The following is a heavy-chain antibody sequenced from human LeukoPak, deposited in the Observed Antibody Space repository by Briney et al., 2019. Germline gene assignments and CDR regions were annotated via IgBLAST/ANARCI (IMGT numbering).Heavy chain of an antibody. D-gene: IGHD3-22*01. CDR2: ISSSSSYI. V-gene: IGHV3-21*01. CDR3: ARDPSPYYYDSSGLDY. Sequence: EGSLRLSCAASGFTFSSYSMNWVRQAPGKGLEWVSSISSSSSYIYYADSVKGRFTISRDNAKNSLYLQMNSLRAEDTAVYYCARDPSPYYYDSSGLDYWGQGTLVTVSS. J-gene: IGHJ4*02. CDR1: GFTFSSYS.